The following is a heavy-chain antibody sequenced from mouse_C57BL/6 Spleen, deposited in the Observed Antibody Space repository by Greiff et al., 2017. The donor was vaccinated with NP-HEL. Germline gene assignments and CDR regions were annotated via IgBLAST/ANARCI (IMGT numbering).Heavy chain of an antibody. CDR3: ARSYYYGSSYGAWFAY. D-gene: IGHD1-1*01. CDR1: GFTFTDYY. V-gene: IGHV1-36*01. Sequence: EVQLQQSGPVLVKPGPSVKISCKASGFTFTDYYMHWVKQSHGKSLEWIGLVYPYNGGTSYNQKFKGKATLTVDTSSSTAYMELNSLTSEDSAVYYCARSYYYGSSYGAWFAYWGQGTLVTVSA. J-gene: IGHJ3*01. CDR2: VYPYNGGT.